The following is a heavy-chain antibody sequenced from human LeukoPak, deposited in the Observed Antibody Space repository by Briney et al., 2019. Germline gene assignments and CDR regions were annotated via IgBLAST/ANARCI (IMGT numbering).Heavy chain of an antibody. V-gene: IGHV4-34*01. CDR3: ASRERYCSGGSCYSAPYYYYMDV. J-gene: IGHJ6*03. CDR1: GGSFSGYY. D-gene: IGHD2-15*01. Sequence: SETLSLTCALYGGSFSGYYWSWLRQPPGKGLEWIGEINHSGSTNYNPSLKSRVTISVDTSKNQFSLKLSSVTAADTAVYYCASRERYCSGGSCYSAPYYYYMDVWGKGTTVTVSS. CDR2: INHSGST.